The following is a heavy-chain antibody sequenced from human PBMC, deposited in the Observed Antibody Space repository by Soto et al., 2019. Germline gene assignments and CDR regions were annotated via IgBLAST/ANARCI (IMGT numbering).Heavy chain of an antibody. CDR3: PRSAPAAMAPTPFDY. D-gene: IGHD2-2*01. CDR2: TYYRSKWYN. J-gene: IGHJ4*02. CDR1: GDSVSSNSAA. Sequence: SQTLSLTCAISGDSVSSNSAAWNWIRQSPSRGLEWLGRTYYRSKWYNDYAVSVKSRITINPDTSKNQFSLQLNSVTPEDTAGYYCPRSAPAAMAPTPFDYWGQGTLVTVSS. V-gene: IGHV6-1*01.